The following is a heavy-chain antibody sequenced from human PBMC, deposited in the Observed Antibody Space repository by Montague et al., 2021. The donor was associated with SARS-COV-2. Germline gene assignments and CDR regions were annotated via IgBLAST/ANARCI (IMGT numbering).Heavy chain of an antibody. J-gene: IGHJ2*01. CDR1: GGSISSSYY. CDR3: ARLDRDITFFGVFRGYLDL. D-gene: IGHD3-3*01. V-gene: IGHV4-39*01. Sequence: SETLSLTCIVSGGSISSSYYWGWIRQPPGKGLEWIGSIYYSGSTYYNPSLKSRVTISVDTSKNQFSLTLSSVTAADTAVYYCARLDRDITFFGVFRGYLDLWGRGTLVTASS. CDR2: IYYSGST.